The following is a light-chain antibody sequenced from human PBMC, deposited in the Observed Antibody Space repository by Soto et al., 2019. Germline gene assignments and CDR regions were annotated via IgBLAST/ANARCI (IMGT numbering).Light chain of an antibody. V-gene: IGLV2-8*01. CDR1: SSDVGGYNY. Sequence: QSALTQPPSASWSPGQSVTISCTGTSSDVGGYNYVSWYQQHPGKAPKLMIYEVSKRPSGVPDRFSGSKSGNTASLTVSGLQAEDEADYYCSSYAGSNNPLFGGGTQLTVL. CDR2: EVS. J-gene: IGLJ7*01. CDR3: SSYAGSNNPL.